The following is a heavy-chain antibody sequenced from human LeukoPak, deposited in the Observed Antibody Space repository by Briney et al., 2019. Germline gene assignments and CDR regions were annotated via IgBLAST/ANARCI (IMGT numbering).Heavy chain of an antibody. V-gene: IGHV6-1*01. Sequence: SQTLSLTCAISGDSVSSKHTAWNWIRQSPSRGLEWLGRTYYRSRWFTDYAVSVESRITITPDTSKNQFSLQLNSVTPEDTAVYYYVRDDLGIGVPFDSWGQGTLVTVSS. CDR2: TYYRSRWFT. D-gene: IGHD7-27*01. CDR1: GDSVSSKHTA. CDR3: VRDDLGIGVPFDS. J-gene: IGHJ4*02.